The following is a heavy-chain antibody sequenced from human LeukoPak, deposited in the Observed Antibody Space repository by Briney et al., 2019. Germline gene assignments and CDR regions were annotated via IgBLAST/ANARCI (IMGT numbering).Heavy chain of an antibody. CDR3: ARDHWNYHAFDY. J-gene: IGHJ4*02. Sequence: GGSLRLSCAASGFTFSSYSMNWVRQAPGKGLEWVSSISSSSSNIYYADSVKGRFTISRDNTENSLYLQMNTLRAEDTAVYYCARDHWNYHAFDYWGQGTLVTVSS. CDR1: GFTFSSYS. V-gene: IGHV3-21*06. CDR2: ISSSSSNI. D-gene: IGHD1-7*01.